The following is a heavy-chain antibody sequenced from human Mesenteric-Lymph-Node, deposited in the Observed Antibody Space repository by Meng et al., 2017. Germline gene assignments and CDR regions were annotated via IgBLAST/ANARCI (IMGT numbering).Heavy chain of an antibody. D-gene: IGHD2-21*01. J-gene: IGHJ4*02. CDR2: IYSGGST. CDR1: GFTVSSNY. Sequence: EVGLVGAGGGLIQPGGSLRLSCAASGFTVSSNYMSWIRQAPGKGLEWVSVIYSGGSTSYADSVRGRFTISIDDSRNTVYLQMNNLRADDTAVYYCVREPYEPRGHWGQGTLVTVSS. CDR3: VREPYEPRGH. V-gene: IGHV3-53*01.